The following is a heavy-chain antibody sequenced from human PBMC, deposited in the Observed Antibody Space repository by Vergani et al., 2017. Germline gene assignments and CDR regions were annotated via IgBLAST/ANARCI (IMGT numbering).Heavy chain of an antibody. Sequence: QVQLVQSGAEVKKPGSSVKVSCKASGGTFSSYTISWVRQAPGQGLEWMGRIIPILGIANYAQKLQGRVTMTTDTSTSTAYMELRSLRSDDTAVYYCARGNVVVPAAAIREIDYWGQGTLVTVSS. CDR3: ARGNVVVPAAAIREIDY. J-gene: IGHJ4*02. CDR2: IIPILGIA. D-gene: IGHD2-2*01. CDR1: GGTFSSYT. V-gene: IGHV1-69*02.